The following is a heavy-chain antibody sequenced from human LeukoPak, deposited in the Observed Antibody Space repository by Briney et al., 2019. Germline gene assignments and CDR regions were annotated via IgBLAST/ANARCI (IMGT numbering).Heavy chain of an antibody. CDR2: INSDGSST. Sequence: GGSLRLFCAASGFTFSSYWMHWFRQAPGKGLVWVSRINSDGSSTSYADSVQGRFTISRDNAKNTMYLQMNILRAEDTAVYYCARDGPLKDIVVVPAAVYSSSYYYYYMDGWGKGTTVTVSS. CDR3: ARDGPLKDIVVVPAAVYSSSYYYYYMDG. V-gene: IGHV3-74*01. J-gene: IGHJ6*03. CDR1: GFTFSSYW. D-gene: IGHD2-2*01.